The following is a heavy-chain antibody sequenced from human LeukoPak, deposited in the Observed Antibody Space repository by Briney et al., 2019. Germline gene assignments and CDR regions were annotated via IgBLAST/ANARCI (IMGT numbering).Heavy chain of an antibody. CDR2: MSYDGYNR. V-gene: IGHV3-30*03. J-gene: IGHJ4*02. CDR3: TKDLSGPADH. Sequence: PGGSLRLSCAASGFIFRNYGMNWVRQAPGKGLEWVAVMSYDGYNRYYAESVKGRFTISRDNAKNTLYLEMNSLRAEDTAVYFYTKDLSGPADHWGQGTPVTVSS. CDR1: GFIFRNYG. D-gene: IGHD3-16*02.